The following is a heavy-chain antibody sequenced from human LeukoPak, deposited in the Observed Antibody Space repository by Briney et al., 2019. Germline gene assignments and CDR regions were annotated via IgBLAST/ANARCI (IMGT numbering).Heavy chain of an antibody. J-gene: IGHJ4*02. CDR2: ISASGTIT. V-gene: IGHV3-48*03. CDR3: ARERRITMIVVVRGPFDY. Sequence: GGSLRLSCAASGFTFSSFEMNWVRQAPGKGLEWISYISASGTITHYADSVEGRFTISRDNAKNSLYLQMNSLRAEDTAVYYCARERRITMIVVVRGPFDYWGQGTLVTVSS. CDR1: GFTFSSFE. D-gene: IGHD3-22*01.